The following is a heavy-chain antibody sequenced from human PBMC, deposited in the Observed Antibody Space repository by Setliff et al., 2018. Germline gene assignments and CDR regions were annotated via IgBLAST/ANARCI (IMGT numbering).Heavy chain of an antibody. Sequence: ASVKVSCKASGYTFTSYDINWMRQASGQGLEWMGWMNPNSGNTGSTQKFQGRVTMTTDTSTSTAYMELRSLRSDDTAVYYCARVRLGLPMVDYWGQGTLVTVSS. CDR3: ARVRLGLPMVDY. V-gene: IGHV1-8*02. CDR2: MNPNSGNT. D-gene: IGHD5-18*01. J-gene: IGHJ4*02. CDR1: GYTFTSYD.